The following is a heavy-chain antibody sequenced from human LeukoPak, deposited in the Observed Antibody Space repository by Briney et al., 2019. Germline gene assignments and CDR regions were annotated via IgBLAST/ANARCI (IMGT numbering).Heavy chain of an antibody. CDR2: TYYRTKWSS. J-gene: IGHJ3*02. CDR1: GDTVSSNRAA. D-gene: IGHD2-15*01. V-gene: IGHV6-1*01. Sequence: SQTLSLTCAISGDTVSSNRAAWNWVRQSPSRGLEWLGGTYYRTKWSSDFSPFLKGRIGINPDTSKNQVSLNLYSVTPEDTAIYYCARDLSGSLDGPDGFDIWGQGTLVTVSS. CDR3: ARDLSGSLDGPDGFDI.